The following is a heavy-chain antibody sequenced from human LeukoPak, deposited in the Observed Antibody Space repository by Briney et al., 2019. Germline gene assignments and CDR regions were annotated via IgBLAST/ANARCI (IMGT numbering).Heavy chain of an antibody. J-gene: IGHJ4*02. CDR1: GFTFSSYA. V-gene: IGHV3-23*01. Sequence: GGSLRVSCAASGFTFSSYAISWVRQAPGKGLEWVSAISGSGGSTYYADSVKGRFTISRDNSKNTLYLQMNSLRGEDTAVHYCAKDMSYYGSGSYYNPSDYWGQGTLVTVSS. D-gene: IGHD3-10*01. CDR2: ISGSGGST. CDR3: AKDMSYYGSGSYYNPSDY.